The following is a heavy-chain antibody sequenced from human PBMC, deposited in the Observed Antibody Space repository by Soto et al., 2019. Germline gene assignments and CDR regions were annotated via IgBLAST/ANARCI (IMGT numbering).Heavy chain of an antibody. J-gene: IGHJ4*02. CDR1: GFTVSSNY. CDR3: ASRLASTYSTGIFDD. V-gene: IGHV3-53*01. Sequence: GGSLILSCAASGFTVSSNYMSWVRQAPGKGLEWVSVIYSGGSTNYADSVKGRFTISRDNAKNTLYLQMNSLSAEDTAVYYCASRLASTYSTGIFDDWGQGTPVTVSS. D-gene: IGHD2-15*01. CDR2: IYSGGST.